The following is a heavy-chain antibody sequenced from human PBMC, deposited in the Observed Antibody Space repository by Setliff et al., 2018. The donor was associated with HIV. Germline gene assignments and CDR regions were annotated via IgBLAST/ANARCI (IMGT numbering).Heavy chain of an antibody. V-gene: IGHV4-4*09. CDR2: IYTSRGT. J-gene: IGHJ4*02. CDR1: GGSISGYH. D-gene: IGHD6-13*01. CDR3: ARSPSYRSSWEYYFDY. Sequence: NPSETLSLTCTVSGGSISGYHWNWLRQTPGKGLEWIGYIYTSRGTNYNHSLRTRVIISVATSNQFSLKLSSVTAADAAVYYCARSPSYRSSWEYYFDYWGQGILVTVSS.